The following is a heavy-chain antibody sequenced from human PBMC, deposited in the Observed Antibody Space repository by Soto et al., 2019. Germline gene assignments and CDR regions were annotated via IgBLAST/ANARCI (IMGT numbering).Heavy chain of an antibody. J-gene: IGHJ6*02. CDR2: ISGYNGNT. CDR1: GYSFTTYG. V-gene: IGHV1-18*01. CDR3: AREGPAPYYYYGMDV. Sequence: QVQLVQSRGEVKKPGASVKVSCKTSGYSFTTYGISWVRQAPGQGLEWMGWISGYNGNTNYAQNLQGRVTMTTDTATSTAYMELRSLRSYDTAVYYCAREGPAPYYYYGMDVWGQGSKVTVSS.